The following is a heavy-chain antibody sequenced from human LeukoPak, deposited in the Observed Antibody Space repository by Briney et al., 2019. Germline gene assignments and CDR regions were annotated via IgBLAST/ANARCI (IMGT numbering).Heavy chain of an antibody. CDR3: ARDEPYYDSSGTTGGFDY. CDR1: GGSISSYY. J-gene: IGHJ4*02. D-gene: IGHD3-22*01. Sequence: PSETLSLTCTVSGGSISSYYWSWIRQPAGKGLEWIGRIYASGSTNYNPSLKSRVTMSVDTSKNQFSLKLSSVTAADTAVYYCARDEPYYDSSGTTGGFDYWGQGTLVTVSS. V-gene: IGHV4-4*07. CDR2: IYASGST.